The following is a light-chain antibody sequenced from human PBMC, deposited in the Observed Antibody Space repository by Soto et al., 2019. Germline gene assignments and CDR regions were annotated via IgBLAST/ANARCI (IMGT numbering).Light chain of an antibody. Sequence: QSVLTQAPSASGTPGQRVTISCSGSSSNIGSHTVSWYQQVPGTAPKLLIYSNDQRPSGVPDRFSGSKSGTSASLAIGGLQSEDEADYYCAAWDDSLNGWVFGGGTKRTVL. CDR2: SND. CDR3: AAWDDSLNGWV. CDR1: SSNIGSHT. J-gene: IGLJ3*02. V-gene: IGLV1-44*01.